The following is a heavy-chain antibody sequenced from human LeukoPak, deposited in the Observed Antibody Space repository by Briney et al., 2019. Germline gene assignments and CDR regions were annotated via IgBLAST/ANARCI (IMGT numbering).Heavy chain of an antibody. CDR1: GFTFSSYG. Sequence: PGGSLRLSCAASGFTFSSYGMHWVRQAPGKGLEWVAVISYDGSNKYYADSVKGRFTISRDNSKNTLYLQMNSLRAGDTAVYYCAKAYGDWYEYFQHWGQGTLVTVSS. V-gene: IGHV3-30*18. CDR2: ISYDGSNK. CDR3: AKAYGDWYEYFQH. J-gene: IGHJ1*01. D-gene: IGHD2-21*02.